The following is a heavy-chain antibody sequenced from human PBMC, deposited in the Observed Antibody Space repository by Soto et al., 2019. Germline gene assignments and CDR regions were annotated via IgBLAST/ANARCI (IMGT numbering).Heavy chain of an antibody. CDR2: ITPFNGNT. CDR3: AREEVYYNMWTFTVYYLDV. CDR1: GYTFTYRY. V-gene: IGHV1-45*02. Sequence: GASVKVSCKASGYTFTYRYLHWVRQAPGQALEWMGWITPFNGNTNYAQKFQDRVTITRDRSMSTAYMELSSLTSQDTAIYYCAREEVYYNMWTFTVYYLDVWGNGTTVTVSS. J-gene: IGHJ6*03. D-gene: IGHD3-9*01.